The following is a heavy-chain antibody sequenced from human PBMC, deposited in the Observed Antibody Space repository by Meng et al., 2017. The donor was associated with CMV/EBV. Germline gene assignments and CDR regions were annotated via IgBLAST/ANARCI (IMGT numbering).Heavy chain of an antibody. J-gene: IGHJ5*02. V-gene: IGHV1-46*01. CDR2: INPSGGST. CDR3: ARESGIFGVVIISCSNWFDP. Sequence: FTSYYMHWVRQAPGQGLEWMGIINPSGGSTSYAQKFQGRVTMTRDTSTSTVYMELSSLRSEDTAVYYCARESGIFGVVIISCSNWFDPWGQGTLVTVPQ. D-gene: IGHD3-3*01. CDR1: FTSYY.